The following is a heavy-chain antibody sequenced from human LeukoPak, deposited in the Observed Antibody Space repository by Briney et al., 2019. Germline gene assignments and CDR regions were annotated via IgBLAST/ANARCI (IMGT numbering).Heavy chain of an antibody. CDR3: ARAPITMIGHFYYFDY. CDR2: IYYSGST. V-gene: IGHV4-39*07. Sequence: LETLSLTCTVSGGSLSSSSYYWGWIRQPPGKGLEWIGSIYYSGSTYYNPSLKSRVTISVDTSKNQFSLKLSSVTAADTAVYYCARAPITMIGHFYYFDYWGQGTLVTVSS. J-gene: IGHJ4*02. CDR1: GGSLSSSSYY. D-gene: IGHD3-22*01.